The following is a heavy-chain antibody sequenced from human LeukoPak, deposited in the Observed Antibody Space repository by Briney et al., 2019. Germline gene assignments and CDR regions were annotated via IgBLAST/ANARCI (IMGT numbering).Heavy chain of an antibody. V-gene: IGHV3-23*01. CDR3: ARGGGSGRYGLPFDS. D-gene: IGHD6-13*01. Sequence: PGGSLRLSCVGTGFSFSTYGMTWVRQAPGKGLEWVSLISGSGGSTYYADSVKGRFTISRDNSKNTLYLQMNSLTDEDTAVYYCARGGGSGRYGLPFDSWGQGTLVTVSS. CDR1: GFSFSTYG. CDR2: ISGSGGST. J-gene: IGHJ4*02.